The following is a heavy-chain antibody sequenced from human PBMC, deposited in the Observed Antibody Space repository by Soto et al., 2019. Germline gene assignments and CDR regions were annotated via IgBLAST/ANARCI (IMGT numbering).Heavy chain of an antibody. Sequence: QVQLQESGPGLVKPSQTLSLTCTVSGGSISSGGYYWSWIRQHPGKGLEWIGYMYYSGSTYYNPSLKSRVNISIDPSKKQFALKLSSVTAADTAVYYCARVIPGTGNEYWGQGTLVTVSS. CDR2: MYYSGST. CDR3: ARVIPGTGNEY. CDR1: GGSISSGGYY. V-gene: IGHV4-31*03. D-gene: IGHD1-20*01. J-gene: IGHJ4*02.